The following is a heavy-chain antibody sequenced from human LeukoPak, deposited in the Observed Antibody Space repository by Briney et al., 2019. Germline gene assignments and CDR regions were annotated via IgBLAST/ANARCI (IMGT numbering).Heavy chain of an antibody. CDR3: AKDRVGVRGVIIWYYFDY. CDR1: GFTFTSSA. D-gene: IGHD3-10*01. CDR2: IVVGSGNT. Sequence: ASVKVSCKASGFTFTSSAVQWVRQARGQRLEWIGWIVVGSGNTNYAQKFQERVTITRDMSTSTAYMELSSLRSEDTAVYYCAKDRVGVRGVIIWYYFDYWGQGTLVTVSS. J-gene: IGHJ4*02. V-gene: IGHV1-58*01.